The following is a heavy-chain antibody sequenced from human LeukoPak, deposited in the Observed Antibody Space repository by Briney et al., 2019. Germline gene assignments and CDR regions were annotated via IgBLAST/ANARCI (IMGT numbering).Heavy chain of an antibody. V-gene: IGHV1-2*02. D-gene: IGHD2-2*02. CDR3: ARVPIVVVPAAIESEHYNWFDP. CDR1: GYTFTGYY. Sequence: ASVKVSCEASGYTFTGYYMHWVRQAPGQGLEWMGWINPNSGGTNYAKKFQGRVTMTRDTSISTAYMELSRLRSDDTAVYYCARVPIVVVPAAIESEHYNWFDPWGQGTLVTVSS. J-gene: IGHJ5*02. CDR2: INPNSGGT.